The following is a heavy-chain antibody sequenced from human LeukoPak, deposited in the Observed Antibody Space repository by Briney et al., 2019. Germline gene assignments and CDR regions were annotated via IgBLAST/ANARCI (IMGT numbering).Heavy chain of an antibody. CDR3: ARDLYAGGWATDF. CDR1: GFTFSSYA. D-gene: IGHD6-19*01. CDR2: ILYDGSNK. J-gene: IGHJ4*02. V-gene: IGHV3-30-3*01. Sequence: GGSLRLSCAASGFTFSSYAMTWVRQAPGKGLEWVAIILYDGSNKYYANSVKGRFSISRDNSKNTVYLQLSSLRVEDTAIYYCARDLYAGGWATDFWGQGTLVTVSS.